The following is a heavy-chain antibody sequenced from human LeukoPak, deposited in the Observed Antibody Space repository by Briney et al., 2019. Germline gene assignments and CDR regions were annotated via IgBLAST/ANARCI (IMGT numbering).Heavy chain of an antibody. CDR2: IKEDGSED. J-gene: IGHJ6*02. Sequence: GGSLRLSCAASGFTFSRAWMSWVRQAPGKGLEWVANIKEDGSEDYYADSVKGRFAISKDNAKNSLYLQMNNLRAEDTAMYYCAKSGRLRYFDWYYCYGMDVWGQGTTVTVSS. V-gene: IGHV3-7*01. CDR1: GFTFSRAW. D-gene: IGHD3-9*01. CDR3: AKSGRLRYFDWYYCYGMDV.